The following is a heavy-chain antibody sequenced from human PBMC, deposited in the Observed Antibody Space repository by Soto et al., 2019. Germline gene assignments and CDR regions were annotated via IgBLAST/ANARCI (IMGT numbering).Heavy chain of an antibody. CDR2: ISWNSGSI. Sequence: EVQLVESGGGLVQPGRSLRLSCAASGFTFDDYAMHWVRQAPGKGLEWVSGISWNSGSIGYADSVKGRFTISRDNAKNSLYLSMNSLIAEDTALYYCAKDRMGGAIVVVPAALDYWGQGTLVTVSS. CDR1: GFTFDDYA. V-gene: IGHV3-9*01. CDR3: AKDRMGGAIVVVPAALDY. J-gene: IGHJ4*02. D-gene: IGHD2-2*01.